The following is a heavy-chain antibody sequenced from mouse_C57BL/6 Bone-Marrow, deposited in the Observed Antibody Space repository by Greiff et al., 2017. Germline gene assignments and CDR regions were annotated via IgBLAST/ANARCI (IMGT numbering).Heavy chain of an antibody. D-gene: IGHD4-1*01. CDR2: ISSGGSYT. J-gene: IGHJ2*01. CDR3: ARGVLGYYFDY. Sequence: EVKLMESGGDLVKPGGSLKLSCAASGFTFSSYGMSWVRQTPDKRLEWVATISSGGSYTYYPDSVKGRFPISRDNAKNTLYLQMSSLKSEDTAMYYCARGVLGYYFDYWGQGTTLTVSS. CDR1: GFTFSSYG. V-gene: IGHV5-6*02.